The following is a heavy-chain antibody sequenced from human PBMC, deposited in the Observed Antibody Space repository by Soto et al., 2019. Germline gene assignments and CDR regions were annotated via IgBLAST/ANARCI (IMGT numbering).Heavy chain of an antibody. CDR3: ARGGNRYSNTASGVGGFDF. V-gene: IGHV4-59*01. J-gene: IGHJ4*02. CDR1: GVSISSSY. D-gene: IGHD5-12*01. Sequence: SETLSLTCTVSGVSISSSYWGWIRQSPGTGLEWIGYIYYTGTTNYNPSLKRRVTISLDTAKNQFSLNVNSLTTADMAVYFCARGGNRYSNTASGVGGFDFWGQGTLVTVSS. CDR2: IYYTGTT.